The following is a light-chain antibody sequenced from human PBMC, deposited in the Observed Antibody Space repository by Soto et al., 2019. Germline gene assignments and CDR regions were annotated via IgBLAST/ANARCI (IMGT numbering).Light chain of an antibody. CDR1: QSISSY. CDR2: DVS. V-gene: IGKV1-33*01. CDR3: QQYDNLPLT. Sequence: DRVIITCRASQSISSYLHWYQQRKGKAPNLLIYDVSSLETGVPSRFSASGYGPDFTFTISSLQTEDIATYYCQQYDNLPLTFGGGTKVDIK. J-gene: IGKJ4*01.